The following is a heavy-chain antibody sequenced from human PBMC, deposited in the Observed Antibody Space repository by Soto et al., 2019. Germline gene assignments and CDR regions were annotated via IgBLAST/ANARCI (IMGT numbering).Heavy chain of an antibody. J-gene: IGHJ6*02. CDR1: GGTFSSYA. V-gene: IGHV1-69*01. CDR2: IIPIFGTA. CDR3: ARIPSTYYYGSGSYQSYYYYGMDV. Sequence: QVQLVQSGAEVKKPGSSVKVSCKASGGTFSSYAISWVRQAPGQGLEWMGGIIPIFGTANYAQKFQGRVTITADESTSTDYMELSSLRSEDTAVYYCARIPSTYYYGSGSYQSYYYYGMDVWGQGTTVTVSS. D-gene: IGHD3-10*01.